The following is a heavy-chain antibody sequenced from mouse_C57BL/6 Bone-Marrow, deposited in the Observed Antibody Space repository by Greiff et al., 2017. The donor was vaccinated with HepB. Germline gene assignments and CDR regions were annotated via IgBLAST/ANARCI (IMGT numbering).Heavy chain of an antibody. CDR2: INPSSGYT. CDR3: ASYYYGSIYAMDY. Sequence: VQLQQSGAELAKPGASVKLSCKASGYTFNSYWMHWVKQRPGQGLEWIGYINPSSGYTKYNQKFKDKATLTADKSSSTAYMQLSSLTYEDSAVYYCASYYYGSIYAMDYWGQGTSVTVSS. D-gene: IGHD1-1*01. CDR1: GYTFNSYW. V-gene: IGHV1-7*01. J-gene: IGHJ4*01.